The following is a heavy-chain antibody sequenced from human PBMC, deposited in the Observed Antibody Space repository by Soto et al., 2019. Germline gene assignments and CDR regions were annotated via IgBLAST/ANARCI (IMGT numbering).Heavy chain of an antibody. V-gene: IGHV1-8*01. CDR3: ARRSDHGCFDY. CDR2: MNPNSGNT. Sequence: ASVKVSCKASGSTYTSYDINWARQATEQGLAWMGWMNPNSGNTGYAQKFQGRVTMTRSTSISTAYMELSSLRPEDTAAYYCARRSDHGCFDYWERGSMGAVSS. J-gene: IGHJ4*02. D-gene: IGHD3-3*01. CDR1: GSTYTSYD.